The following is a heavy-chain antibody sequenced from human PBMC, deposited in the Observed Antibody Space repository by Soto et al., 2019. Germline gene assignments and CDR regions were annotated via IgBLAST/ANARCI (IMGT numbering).Heavy chain of an antibody. CDR1: GFSFSSCA. J-gene: IGHJ4*02. V-gene: IGHV3-23*01. Sequence: GGSLRLSCAASGFSFSSCAMSWVRQAPGKGPEWVSTISGSGGTTFYADSVKGRFTISRDNSKNTLYLQMNSLRAEDTAVYSWAKPQTMVTSIFDFWGQGPLVTVSS. D-gene: IGHD4-17*01. CDR3: AKPQTMVTSIFDF. CDR2: ISGSGGTT.